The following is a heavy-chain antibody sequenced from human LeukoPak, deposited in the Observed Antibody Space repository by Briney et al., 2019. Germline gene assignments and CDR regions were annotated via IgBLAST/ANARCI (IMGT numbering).Heavy chain of an antibody. CDR3: TRYNNDHFDY. CDR1: GFTFGGYG. D-gene: IGHD1-14*01. Sequence: GGSLRLSRAGSGFTFGGYGMHWFRQTPGKGLERVAVIAYDGSRAFYADSVKGRFTISRDNSKNTMSVQMDDLRAEDTAVYYCTRYNNDHFDYWGQGTLVTVSS. V-gene: IGHV3-33*01. J-gene: IGHJ4*02. CDR2: IAYDGSRA.